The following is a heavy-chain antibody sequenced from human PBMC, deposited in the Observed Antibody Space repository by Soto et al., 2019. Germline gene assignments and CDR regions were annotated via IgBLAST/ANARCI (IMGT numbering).Heavy chain of an antibody. CDR1: GFTFSSYS. Sequence: GGSLRLSCAAFGFTFSSYSMHWVRQAPGKGLEWVAVISYDGSNKYYADSEKGRFTISRDNSKNTLYLQMNSLTPEDTAVYYCARVYSSLDYGIDYWGQGTLVTVSS. CDR3: ARVYSSLDYGIDY. J-gene: IGHJ4*02. V-gene: IGHV3-30-3*01. CDR2: ISYDGSNK. D-gene: IGHD6-6*01.